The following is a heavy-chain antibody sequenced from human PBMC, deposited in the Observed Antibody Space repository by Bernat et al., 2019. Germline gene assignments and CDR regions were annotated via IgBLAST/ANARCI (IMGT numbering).Heavy chain of an antibody. V-gene: IGHV3-21*01. D-gene: IGHD4-17*01. J-gene: IGHJ3*02. CDR1: GFTFSSYS. CDR3: ARDRVSDYGDYVRAFDI. CDR2: ISSSSSYI. Sequence: EVQLVESGGGLVQPGGSLRLSCAASGFTFSSYSMNWVRQAPGKGLEWVSSISSSSSYIYYADSVKGRFTISRDNAKNSLYLQMNSLRAEDTAVYYCARDRVSDYGDYVRAFDIWGQGTMVTVSS.